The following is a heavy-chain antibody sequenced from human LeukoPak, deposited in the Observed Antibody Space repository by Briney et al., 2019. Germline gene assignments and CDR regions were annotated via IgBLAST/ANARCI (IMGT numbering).Heavy chain of an antibody. CDR2: IYRGGST. J-gene: IGHJ4*02. Sequence: GGSLRLSCAASGFTVSSNYMSWVRQAPGKGLEWVSVIYRGGSTYYADSVKGRFTISRDNSKNTLYLQMSSLRAEDTAVYYCARDERPLLWFGELFDWGQGTLVTVSS. V-gene: IGHV3-66*02. D-gene: IGHD3-10*01. CDR1: GFTVSSNY. CDR3: ARDERPLLWFGELFD.